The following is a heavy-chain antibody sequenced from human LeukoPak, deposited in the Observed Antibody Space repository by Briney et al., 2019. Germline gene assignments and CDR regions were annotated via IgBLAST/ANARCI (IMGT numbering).Heavy chain of an antibody. Sequence: GGSLRLSCAASGFDFESYTMTWVRQAPGKGLEWVSLISATSSDVNYAESVRGRFTITRDNAKNSLFLQMDSLRVEDTAIYYCAKGLFSAFDKYLDSWGQGTLVTVSS. D-gene: IGHD5-12*01. V-gene: IGHV3-21*04. CDR2: ISATSSDV. CDR1: GFDFESYT. J-gene: IGHJ4*02. CDR3: AKGLFSAFDKYLDS.